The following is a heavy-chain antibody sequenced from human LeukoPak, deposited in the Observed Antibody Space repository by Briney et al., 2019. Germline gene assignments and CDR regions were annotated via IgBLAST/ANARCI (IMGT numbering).Heavy chain of an antibody. CDR3: ARFQIYKQWLAFDY. J-gene: IGHJ4*02. CDR1: GYTFTSYA. D-gene: IGHD6-19*01. CDR2: INAGNGNT. V-gene: IGHV1-3*01. Sequence: ASVKVSCKASGYTFTSYAMHWVRQAPGQRLEWMGWINAGNGNTKYSQKFQGRVTITRDTSASTAYMELSSLRSEDTAVYYCARFQIYKQWLAFDYWGQGTLVTVSS.